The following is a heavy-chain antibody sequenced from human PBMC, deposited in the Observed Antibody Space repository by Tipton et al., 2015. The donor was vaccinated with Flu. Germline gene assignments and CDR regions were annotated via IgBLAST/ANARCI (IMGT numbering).Heavy chain of an antibody. Sequence: TLSLTCAVSGYSIRSGYYWAWIRQPPGKGLEWIGSISHTGTTSYNPSLKSRVTISLDTFQNQFSLNLNSVTAADTAVYYCSRSTYYYGSGSSDYWGQGTLVTVSS. CDR1: GYSIRSGYY. J-gene: IGHJ4*02. CDR2: ISHTGTT. V-gene: IGHV4-38-2*01. CDR3: SRSTYYYGSGSSDY. D-gene: IGHD3-10*01.